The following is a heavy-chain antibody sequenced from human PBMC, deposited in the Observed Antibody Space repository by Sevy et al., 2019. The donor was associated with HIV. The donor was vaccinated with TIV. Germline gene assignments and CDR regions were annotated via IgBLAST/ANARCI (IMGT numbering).Heavy chain of an antibody. CDR3: AKDMGSGWYYGAFDI. J-gene: IGHJ3*02. D-gene: IGHD6-19*01. CDR1: GFTFDDYA. Sequence: GGSLRLSCAASGFTFDDYAMHWVRQAPGKGLEWVSGISWNSGSIGYADSVKGRFTISRDNAKNSLYLQMNSLGAEDTALYYCAKDMGSGWYYGAFDIWGQGTMVTVSS. CDR2: ISWNSGSI. V-gene: IGHV3-9*01.